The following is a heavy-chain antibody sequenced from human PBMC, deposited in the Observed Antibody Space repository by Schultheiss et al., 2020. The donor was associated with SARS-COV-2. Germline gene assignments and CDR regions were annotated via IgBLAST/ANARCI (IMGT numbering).Heavy chain of an antibody. J-gene: IGHJ5*02. Sequence: ASVKVSCKASGYTFTGYYMHWVRQAPGQGLEWMGIINPNSGGTNYAQKFQGRVTMTRDTSINTVYMELSSLRSEDTAVYYCARDCSSTSCRSRYNWFDPWGQGTLVTVSS. CDR2: INPNSGGT. CDR3: ARDCSSTSCRSRYNWFDP. CDR1: GYTFTGYY. D-gene: IGHD2-2*01. V-gene: IGHV1-2*02.